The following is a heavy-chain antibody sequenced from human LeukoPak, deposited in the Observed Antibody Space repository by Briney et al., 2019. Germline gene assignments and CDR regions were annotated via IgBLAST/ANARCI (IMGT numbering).Heavy chain of an antibody. CDR3: AGGYDFWSGYYTDY. CDR1: GGSISSGGYS. V-gene: IGHV4-30-2*01. D-gene: IGHD3-3*01. J-gene: IGHJ4*02. CDR2: IYHSGST. Sequence: PSETLSLTCAVSGGSISSGGYSWSWIRQPPGKGLEWIGCIYHSGSTYYNPSLKSRVTISVDRSKNQFSLKLSSVTAADTAVYYCAGGYDFWSGYYTDYWGQGTLVTVSS.